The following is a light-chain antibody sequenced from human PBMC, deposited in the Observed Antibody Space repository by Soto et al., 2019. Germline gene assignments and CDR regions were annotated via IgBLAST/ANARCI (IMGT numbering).Light chain of an antibody. CDR2: DAS. Sequence: DIQMTQSPSTLSASVGDRVTIAWRASQSISSWLAWYQQKPGKAPKLLIYDASSVESGVPSRFSGSGSGTEFTLTISSLQPDDVATYYCQQYSTYPWTFGQGTKVDIK. CDR1: QSISSW. J-gene: IGKJ1*01. V-gene: IGKV1-5*01. CDR3: QQYSTYPWT.